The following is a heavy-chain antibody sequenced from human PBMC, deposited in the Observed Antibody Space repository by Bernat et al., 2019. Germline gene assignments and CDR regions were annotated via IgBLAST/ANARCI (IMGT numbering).Heavy chain of an antibody. V-gene: IGHV3-20*04. CDR3: ARRTSWNDPDPHYYFDY. D-gene: IGHD1-1*01. Sequence: EVQLVESGGGVVRPGGSLRLSCAASGFTFDDYGMSWVRQAPGKGLEWVSGINWNGGSTGYADSVKGRFTITRDNAKNSLYLQMNSLRAEDTALYYCARRTSWNDPDPHYYFDYWGQGTLVTVSS. CDR2: INWNGGST. CDR1: GFTFDDYG. J-gene: IGHJ4*02.